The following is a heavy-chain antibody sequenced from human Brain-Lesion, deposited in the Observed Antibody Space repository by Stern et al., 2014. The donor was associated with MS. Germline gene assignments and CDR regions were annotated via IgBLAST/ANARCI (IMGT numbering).Heavy chain of an antibody. J-gene: IGHJ5*02. CDR1: GFSVSNNY. V-gene: IGHV3-53*01. Sequence: EVQLVESGGKLIQPGESLRISCAASGFSVSNNYMTWVRQAPGKGLQWVWLIYSGGGTYYADSVKGRFTISRDNSKNTLYLQMNNLRAEDTAVYYCARDRSCTGGSCYGTWGQGTLVTVSS. D-gene: IGHD2-15*01. CDR3: ARDRSCTGGSCYGT. CDR2: IYSGGGT.